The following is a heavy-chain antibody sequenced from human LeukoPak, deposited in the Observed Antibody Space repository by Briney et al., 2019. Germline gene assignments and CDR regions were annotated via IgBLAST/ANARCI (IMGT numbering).Heavy chain of an antibody. V-gene: IGHV4-61*02. J-gene: IGHJ5*02. Sequence: PSQTLSLTCTVSGGSISSGSYFWSWIRQPAGKGLEWIGRIYAIGSTNYNPSLKTRVTISVDTSKNQFPLTLSSVTAADTAVYYCAVGGFRGNWFDPWGQGTLVTVSS. CDR1: GGSISSGSYF. CDR3: AVGGFRGNWFDP. CDR2: IYAIGST. D-gene: IGHD3-16*01.